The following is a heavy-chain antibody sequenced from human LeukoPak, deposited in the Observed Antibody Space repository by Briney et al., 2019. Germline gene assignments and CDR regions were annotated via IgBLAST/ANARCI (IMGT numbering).Heavy chain of an antibody. CDR1: GGSLSSSNW. CDR3: ARGIQIWLSYDY. Sequence: SETLSLTCAVSGGSLSSSNWWSWVRQPPGKGLEWIGEISDSGRTNYNPSLKSRVTISVDKSKNQFSLKVSSVTAADTAVYYCARGIQIWLSYDYWGQGTLVTVSS. D-gene: IGHD5-18*01. J-gene: IGHJ4*02. V-gene: IGHV4-4*02. CDR2: ISDSGRT.